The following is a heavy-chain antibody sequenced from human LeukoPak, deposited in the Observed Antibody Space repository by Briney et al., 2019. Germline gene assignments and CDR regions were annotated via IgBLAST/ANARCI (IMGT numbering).Heavy chain of an antibody. CDR2: ISYDGGQK. J-gene: IGHJ6*02. D-gene: IGHD2-2*01. Sequence: GRSLRLSCAASGFTISSYGMHWVRQAPGKGLECVAVISYDGGQKDYADSVKGRFTISRDNSKNTLYLQMNSLRAEDTAVYYCAKGYPSSYYGMDVWGQGTTVTVSS. CDR1: GFTISSYG. CDR3: AKGYPSSYYGMDV. V-gene: IGHV3-30*18.